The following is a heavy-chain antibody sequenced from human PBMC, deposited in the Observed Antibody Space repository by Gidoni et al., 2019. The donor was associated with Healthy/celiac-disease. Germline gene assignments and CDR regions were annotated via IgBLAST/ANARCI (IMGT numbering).Heavy chain of an antibody. CDR2: IYYRGST. V-gene: IGHV4-59*01. CDR3: AREVRGLGYCSGGSCSSTGFDP. Sequence: QVQLQESGPGLVKPSETLSLTCTVSGGSISSYYWSWIRQPPGKGLEWIGYIYYRGSTNYNPSLKSRVTISVDTSKNQCSLKLSSVTAADTAVYYCAREVRGLGYCSGGSCSSTGFDPWGQGTLVTVSS. J-gene: IGHJ5*02. CDR1: GGSISSYY. D-gene: IGHD2-15*01.